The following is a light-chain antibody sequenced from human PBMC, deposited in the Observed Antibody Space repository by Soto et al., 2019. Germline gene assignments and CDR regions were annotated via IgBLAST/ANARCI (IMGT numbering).Light chain of an antibody. J-gene: IGLJ1*01. V-gene: IGLV1-51*01. Sequence: QSVMTQPPSVSAAPGQRVTISCSGSSSNIGGNSVSWYQQLPGTAPKLLIYDDDNRPSGSPDRFSSSKSGTTATLGITGFQPGDEEDDYYGSWDSSLSAYVFGTGTKLTVL. CDR3: GSWDSSLSAYV. CDR2: DDD. CDR1: SSNIGGNS.